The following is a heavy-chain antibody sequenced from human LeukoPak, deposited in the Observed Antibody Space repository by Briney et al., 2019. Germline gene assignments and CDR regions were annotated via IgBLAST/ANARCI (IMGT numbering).Heavy chain of an antibody. J-gene: IGHJ5*02. D-gene: IGHD3-10*01. V-gene: IGHV4-39*01. CDR3: ARSWYYGSGRYYPDWFDP. CDR1: GGSISSSSYY. CDR2: VYYSGNA. Sequence: SETLSLTCTVSGGSISSSSYYWGWIRQPPGKGLQWIGSVYYSGNAYHNSSLKSRVSISVDTSKNQFSLKLSSVTAADTAVYYCARSWYYGSGRYYPDWFDPWGQGTLVAVSS.